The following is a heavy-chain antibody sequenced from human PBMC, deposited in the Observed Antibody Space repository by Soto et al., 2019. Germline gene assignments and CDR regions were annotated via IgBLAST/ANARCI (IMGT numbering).Heavy chain of an antibody. CDR3: ARHASSRKSNYDYYAVDV. V-gene: IGHV5-51*01. CDR2: IYPGDSDS. Sequence: PGESLKISCKASGYSFSTYWIGWVRQMPGKGLDWMGVIYPGDSDSRYNPSFQGHVTISADKSISTAYLQWSSLRASDSAIYYCARHASSRKSNYDYYAVDVWGLGTTVTVSS. D-gene: IGHD4-4*01. CDR1: GYSFSTYW. J-gene: IGHJ6*02.